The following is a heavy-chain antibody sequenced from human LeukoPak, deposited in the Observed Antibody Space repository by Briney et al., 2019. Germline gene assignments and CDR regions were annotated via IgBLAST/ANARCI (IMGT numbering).Heavy chain of an antibody. CDR2: INPNSGGT. CDR3: ARENGDYVDAFDI. V-gene: IGHV1-2*02. CDR1: GYTFTGYY. J-gene: IGHJ3*02. D-gene: IGHD4-17*01. Sequence: ASVKVSCKASGYTFTGYYMHWVRQAPGQGLEWMGWINPNSGGTNYAQKFQGRVTMTRDPSISTAYMGLSRLRSDDTAVYYCARENGDYVDAFDIWGQGTMVTVSS.